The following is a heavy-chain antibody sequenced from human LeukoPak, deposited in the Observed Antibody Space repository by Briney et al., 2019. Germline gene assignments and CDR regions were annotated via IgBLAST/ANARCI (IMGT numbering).Heavy chain of an antibody. D-gene: IGHD3-10*01. V-gene: IGHV1-2*02. CDR2: INPNSGGT. CDR1: GYTFTGYY. J-gene: IGHJ4*02. CDR3: ARDKLRRKSGSHQMDY. Sequence: ASVKVSCKASGYTFTGYYMHWVRQAPGQGLEWMGWINPNSGGTNYAQKFQGRVTMTRDTSIGTAYMELSRLRSDDTAVYYCARDKLRRKSGSHQMDYWGQGTLVTVSS.